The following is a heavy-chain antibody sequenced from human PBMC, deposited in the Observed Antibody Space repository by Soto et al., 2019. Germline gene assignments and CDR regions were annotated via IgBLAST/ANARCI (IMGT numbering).Heavy chain of an antibody. CDR3: AKNGQPPYYYYGLDV. Sequence: ASVKVSCKASGYTFTSYGISWVRQAPGQGLEWMGWISGYNGDTNYAQKFQDRVSMTIDTSTGTAYMELRSLTSDDTAIYYCAKNGQPPYYYYGLDVWG. CDR2: ISGYNGDT. D-gene: IGHD2-8*01. J-gene: IGHJ6*02. CDR1: GYTFTSYG. V-gene: IGHV1-18*01.